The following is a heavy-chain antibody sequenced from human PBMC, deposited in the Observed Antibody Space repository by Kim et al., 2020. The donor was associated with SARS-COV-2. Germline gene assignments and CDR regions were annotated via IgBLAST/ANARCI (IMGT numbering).Heavy chain of an antibody. D-gene: IGHD3-10*01. CDR2: IYYSGST. CDR1: GGSIRVGGYY. CDR3: ARGIKLLWFGDMGGAFDV. J-gene: IGHJ3*01. Sequence: SETLSLTCTVSGGSIRVGGYYWSWIRQHPGKGLEWIGYIYYSGSTYYNPSLKSRVTISVDTSKNQFSLKLSSVTAADTAVYYCARGIKLLWFGDMGGAFDVWGQGTMVTVSS. V-gene: IGHV4-31*03.